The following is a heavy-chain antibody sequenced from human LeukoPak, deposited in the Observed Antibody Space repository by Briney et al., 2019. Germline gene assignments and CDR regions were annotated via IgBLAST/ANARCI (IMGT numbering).Heavy chain of an antibody. Sequence: GGSLRLSCAASGFTFSRYVMYWVRQAPGKGLEWVAVISYDGGNKYYADPVKGRFTISRDNSKNTLFLQMNSLRAEDTAVYYCSKGQWLVEQTFDYWGQGTLVTVSP. D-gene: IGHD6-19*01. V-gene: IGHV3-30-3*01. CDR2: ISYDGGNK. J-gene: IGHJ4*02. CDR3: SKGQWLVEQTFDY. CDR1: GFTFSRYV.